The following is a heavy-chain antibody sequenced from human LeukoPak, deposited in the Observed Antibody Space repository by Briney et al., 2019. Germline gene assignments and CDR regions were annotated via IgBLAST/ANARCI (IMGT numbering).Heavy chain of an antibody. J-gene: IGHJ4*02. CDR1: GFTFSSYS. CDR2: ISSSSSYI. V-gene: IGHV3-21*01. Sequence: PGGSLRLSCAASGFTFSSYSMNWVRQAPGKGLEWVSSISSSSSYIYYADSVKGRFTISRDNAKNSLYLQMNSLRAEDTAVYYCARDQGGRLRFLEWLSSSTFDYWGQGTLVTVSS. CDR3: ARDQGGRLRFLEWLSSSTFDY. D-gene: IGHD3-3*01.